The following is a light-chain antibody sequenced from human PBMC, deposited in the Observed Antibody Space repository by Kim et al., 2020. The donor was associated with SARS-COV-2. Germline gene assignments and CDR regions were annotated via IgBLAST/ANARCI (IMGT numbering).Light chain of an antibody. Sequence: DIEMTQSPSSVSASVGDRITITCRASQDITTYLGWFQMKPGTAPKTLIYSTGGLAHDVPPRFSGSGAGTEFTLTLSSLQPEDAATYFCLQYYDYPLTFGGGTKVDIK. CDR2: STG. CDR3: LQYYDYPLT. V-gene: IGKV1-16*01. J-gene: IGKJ4*02. CDR1: QDITTY.